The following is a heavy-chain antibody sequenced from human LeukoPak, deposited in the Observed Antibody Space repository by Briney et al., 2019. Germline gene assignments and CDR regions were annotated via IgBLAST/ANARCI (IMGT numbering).Heavy chain of an antibody. V-gene: IGHV4-61*02. CDR2: ISSSGST. CDR3: ARLKSSGWFDP. Sequence: SETLSLTCTVSGDSISSGDYYWSWIRQPAGKGLEWIGRISSSGSTNYNPSLKSRVTISVDTSKNQFSLKLSSVTAADTAVYYCARLKSSGWFDPWGQGTLVTVSS. CDR1: GDSISSGDYY. J-gene: IGHJ5*02. D-gene: IGHD3-22*01.